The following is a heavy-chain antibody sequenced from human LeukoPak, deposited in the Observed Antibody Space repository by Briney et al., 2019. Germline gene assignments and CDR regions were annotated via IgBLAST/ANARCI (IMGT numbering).Heavy chain of an antibody. V-gene: IGHV1-18*01. J-gene: IGHJ6*03. Sequence: ASVKLSCKASGYTFTSYGISWVRQAPGQGLEWMGWISAYNGNTNYAQKLQGRVTMTTDTSTSTAYMELRSLRSDDTAAYYCARVDYGDLYSYYYMDVWGKGTAVTVSS. CDR2: ISAYNGNT. CDR1: GYTFTSYG. D-gene: IGHD4-17*01. CDR3: ARVDYGDLYSYYYMDV.